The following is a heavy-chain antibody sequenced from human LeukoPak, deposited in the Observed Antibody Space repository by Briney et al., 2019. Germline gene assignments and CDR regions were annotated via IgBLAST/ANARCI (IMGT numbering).Heavy chain of an antibody. V-gene: IGHV3-21*01. CDR3: ARDTPKGDDAFDI. J-gene: IGHJ3*02. CDR1: GFTFSSYS. Sequence: GGSLRLSCAASGFTFSSYSMNWVRQAPGKGLEWVSSISSSSSYIYYADSVKGRFTISRDNAKNSLYLQMNSLRAEDTAVYYCARDTPKGDDAFDIWGQGTMVTVSS. CDR2: ISSSSSYI.